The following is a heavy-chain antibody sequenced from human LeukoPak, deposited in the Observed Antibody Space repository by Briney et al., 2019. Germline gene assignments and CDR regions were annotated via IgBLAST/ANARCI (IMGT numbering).Heavy chain of an antibody. Sequence: ASVKVSCKASGYTFTSYGISWVRQAPGQGLEWMGWISAYNGNTNYAQKLQGRVTMTTGTSTSTAYMELRSLRSDDTAVYYCAREALVGPAASGAFDIWGQGTMVTVSS. CDR3: AREALVGPAASGAFDI. CDR1: GYTFTSYG. V-gene: IGHV1-18*01. D-gene: IGHD2-2*01. J-gene: IGHJ3*02. CDR2: ISAYNGNT.